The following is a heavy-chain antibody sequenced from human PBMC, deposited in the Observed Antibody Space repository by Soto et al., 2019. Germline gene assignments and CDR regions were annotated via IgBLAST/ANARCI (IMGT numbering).Heavy chain of an antibody. CDR3: ARGVYGSGNYYTGPSAFDI. CDR1: GGTLSDHG. CDR2: TIPVFNTA. Sequence: QVQPEQSGAEVKKPGSSVKVSCKASGGTLSDHGVAWLRQAPGQGLEWMGGTIPVFNTAKYAQKFQGRVTVTADKFTNIAYMELSSLRSEDTAFYFWARGVYGSGNYYTGPSAFDIWGQGTMVIVSS. J-gene: IGHJ3*02. D-gene: IGHD3-10*01. V-gene: IGHV1-69*06.